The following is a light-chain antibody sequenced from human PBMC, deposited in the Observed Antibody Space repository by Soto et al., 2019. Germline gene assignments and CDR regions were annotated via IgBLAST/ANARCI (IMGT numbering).Light chain of an antibody. CDR2: RNN. J-gene: IGLJ2*01. CDR3: AAWDDSLSGRV. V-gene: IGLV1-47*01. Sequence: QSVLTQPPSASGTPGQRVTISCSGSSSNIGSNYVYWYQQLPGTAPKLLISRNNQRPSGVPDRFSGSKSGTSASLAISGLRSEDEADYYCAAWDDSLSGRVFGGGTTLTVL. CDR1: SSNIGSNY.